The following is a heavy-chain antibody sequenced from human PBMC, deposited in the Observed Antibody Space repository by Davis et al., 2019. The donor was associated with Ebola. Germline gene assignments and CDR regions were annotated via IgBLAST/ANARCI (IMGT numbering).Heavy chain of an antibody. J-gene: IGHJ4*02. CDR1: GGSMSSYY. CDR3: ATTNLARGVFY. D-gene: IGHD5-24*01. CDR2: IYYSGSTT. Sequence: GSLRLSCTVSGGSMSSYYWSWIRQPPGKGLEWIGYIYYSGSTTNYNPSLKSRVTISVDKSRNQFSLNLSSVTAADTAVYYCATTNLARGVFYWGQGTLVTVSS. V-gene: IGHV4-59*12.